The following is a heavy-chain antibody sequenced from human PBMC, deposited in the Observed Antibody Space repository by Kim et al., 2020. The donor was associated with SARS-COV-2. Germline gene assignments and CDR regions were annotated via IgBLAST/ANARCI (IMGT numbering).Heavy chain of an antibody. Sequence: GGSLRLSCAASGFSFGSYAMGWVRQAPGKGLEWVSTISGSGVRTNYAHPVEGRFTISRDTSKNRLYLQMNSLRAEDTAVYYCAKVLGSIQLWPYFDYWG. J-gene: IGHJ4*01. CDR3: AKVLGSIQLWPYFDY. V-gene: IGHV3-23*01. CDR2: ISGSGVRT. D-gene: IGHD5-18*01. CDR1: GFSFGSYA.